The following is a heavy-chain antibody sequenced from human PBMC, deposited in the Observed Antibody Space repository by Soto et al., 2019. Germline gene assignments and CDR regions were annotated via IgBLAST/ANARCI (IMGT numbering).Heavy chain of an antibody. V-gene: IGHV4-59*01. CDR1: GGSISSYY. Sequence: SETLSLTCTVSGGSISSYYWSWIRQPPGKGLEWIGYIYYSGSTNYNPSLKSRVTISVDTSKNQFSLKLSSVTAADTAVYYCARDCSGGGCYSARSDAFDIWGQGTMVTVSS. D-gene: IGHD2-21*02. CDR2: IYYSGST. J-gene: IGHJ3*02. CDR3: ARDCSGGGCYSARSDAFDI.